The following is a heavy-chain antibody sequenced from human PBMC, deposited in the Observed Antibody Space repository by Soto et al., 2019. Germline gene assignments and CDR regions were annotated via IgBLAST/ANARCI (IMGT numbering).Heavy chain of an antibody. CDR3: ARRRIVVVPAAMDNNWFDP. J-gene: IGHJ5*02. Sequence: QVQLVQSGAEVKKPGASVKVSCKASGYTFTSYGISWVRQAPGQGLEWMGWISAYNGNTNYAQKLQGRVTMTTDTSTSTAYMERRSLRSDDTAVYYCARRRIVVVPAAMDNNWFDPWGQGTLVTVSS. V-gene: IGHV1-18*01. CDR1: GYTFTSYG. CDR2: ISAYNGNT. D-gene: IGHD2-2*01.